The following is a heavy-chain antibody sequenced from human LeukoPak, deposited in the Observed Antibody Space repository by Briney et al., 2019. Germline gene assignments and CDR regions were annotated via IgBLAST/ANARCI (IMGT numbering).Heavy chain of an antibody. V-gene: IGHV3-21*01. D-gene: IGHD4-23*01. CDR1: GFTLSDYS. J-gene: IGHJ4*02. Sequence: PGGSLRLSCVASGFTLSDYSMKWVRQAPGKGLEWVSSISRSGKYRHDADSGKGRFTISRDNAKSSLYLDMTNLRAEDTAVYYCARVYGGTGAAFDYWGQGTLLTVSS. CDR2: ISRSGKYR. CDR3: ARVYGGTGAAFDY.